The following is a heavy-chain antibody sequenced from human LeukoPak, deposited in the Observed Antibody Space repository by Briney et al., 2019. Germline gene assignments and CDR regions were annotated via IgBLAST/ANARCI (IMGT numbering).Heavy chain of an antibody. CDR1: GFTFSSYG. Sequence: GGSLRLSCAASGFTFSSYGMHWVRQAPGKGLEWVAVIWYDGSNKYYADSVKGRFTISRDNSKNTLYLQMNSLRAEDTAVYYCARHLVATSYYYYYGMDVWGQGTTVTASS. D-gene: IGHD5-12*01. CDR2: IWYDGSNK. V-gene: IGHV3-33*01. CDR3: ARHLVATSYYYYYGMDV. J-gene: IGHJ6*02.